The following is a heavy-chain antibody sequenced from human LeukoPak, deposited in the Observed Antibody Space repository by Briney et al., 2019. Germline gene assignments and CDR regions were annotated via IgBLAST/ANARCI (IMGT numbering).Heavy chain of an antibody. D-gene: IGHD5-18*01. J-gene: IGHJ4*02. V-gene: IGHV4-59*12. CDR2: MYYSGST. CDR3: ARVGRTAYFGAVDY. CDR1: GGSIRSYY. Sequence: PSETLSLTCTVSGGSIRSYYWSWIRQPPGKGLEWIGYMYYSGSTSYNPSLKSRVTISVDTSKNQFSLKLSSVTAADTAVYYCARVGRTAYFGAVDYWGQGTLVTVSS.